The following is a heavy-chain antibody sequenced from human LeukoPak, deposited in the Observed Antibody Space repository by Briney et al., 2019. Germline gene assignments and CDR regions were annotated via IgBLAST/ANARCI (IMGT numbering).Heavy chain of an antibody. CDR3: ARGVSGYSYGSRFDY. Sequence: KSGGSLRLSCAASGFIFSDYYMTWIRQAPGKGLEWISYIRSSGTTIYYADSVKGRFTISRDNAKNSLYLQMNSLRDEDTAVYYCARGVSGYSYGSRFDYWCQGTLVTVSP. D-gene: IGHD5-18*01. CDR2: IRSSGTTI. CDR1: GFIFSDYY. V-gene: IGHV3-11*01. J-gene: IGHJ4*02.